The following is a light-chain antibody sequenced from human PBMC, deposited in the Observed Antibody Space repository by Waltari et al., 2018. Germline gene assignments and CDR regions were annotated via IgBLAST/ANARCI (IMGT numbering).Light chain of an antibody. J-gene: IGLJ2*01. CDR2: DNN. CDR1: SSNIGNNY. Sequence: QSVLTQPPSVSAAPGQKVTISCSGSSSNIGNNYVSWYQQLPGTAPKLLIYDNNKPPSGIPDRFSCSKSGTSATLGITGLQTGDEADYYCGTWDSSLSAVVFGGGTKLTVL. V-gene: IGLV1-51*01. CDR3: GTWDSSLSAVV.